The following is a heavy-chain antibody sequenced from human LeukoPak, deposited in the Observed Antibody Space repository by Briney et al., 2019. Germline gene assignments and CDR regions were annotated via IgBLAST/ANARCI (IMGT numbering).Heavy chain of an antibody. Sequence: TGGPLRLSCAASGFTVSTYYMTWVRQAPGKGLECVSVIYSGGSTYYADSVKGRFTVSRDNSKNTLYLQMNSLRAEDTAMYYRARGLGYCTSTTCLLPFDYWGQGTLVTVSS. CDR2: IYSGGST. CDR3: ARGLGYCTSTTCLLPFDY. J-gene: IGHJ4*02. V-gene: IGHV3-53*01. CDR1: GFTVSTYY. D-gene: IGHD2-2*01.